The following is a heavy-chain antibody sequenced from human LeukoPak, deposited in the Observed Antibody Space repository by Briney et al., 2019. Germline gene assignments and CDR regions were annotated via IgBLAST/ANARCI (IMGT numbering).Heavy chain of an antibody. CDR2: IYPDDSDT. V-gene: IGHV5-51*01. J-gene: IGHJ3*01. Sequence: GESLKISCKGSGYKFNAYWIAWVRQMPGEGLEWMGIIYPDDSDTRYSPSFQGQVTISADKSVSIAYLQWSSLKAPDTAMYYCARPNITSYYDSRGYDAFDVWGQGTMVIVSS. CDR1: GYKFNAYW. D-gene: IGHD3-22*01. CDR3: ARPNITSYYDSRGYDAFDV.